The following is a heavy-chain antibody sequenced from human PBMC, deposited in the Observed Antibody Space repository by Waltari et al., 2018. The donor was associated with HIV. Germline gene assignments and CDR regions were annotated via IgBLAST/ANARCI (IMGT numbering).Heavy chain of an antibody. D-gene: IGHD3-22*01. V-gene: IGHV1-69*01. Sequence: QVQLVQSGAGVKKPGSSVKVSCKASGGTFSSYALSWVRPAPGTGLEWMGGIIPIFGTANYAQKFQGRVTITADESTSTAYMELSSLRSEDTAVYYCARLGSGYSFGTPGWFDPWGQGTLVTVSS. CDR2: IIPIFGTA. CDR3: ARLGSGYSFGTPGWFDP. CDR1: GGTFSSYA. J-gene: IGHJ5*02.